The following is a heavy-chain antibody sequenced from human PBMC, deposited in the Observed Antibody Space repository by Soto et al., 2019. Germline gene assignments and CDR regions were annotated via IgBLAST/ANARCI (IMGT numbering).Heavy chain of an antibody. CDR3: ARRGCSSSWYYYYYDGMDV. D-gene: IGHD6-13*01. V-gene: IGHV1-8*01. J-gene: IGHJ6*04. Sequence: QVQLVQSGAEVKKPGASVKVSCKASGYTFTSYDINWVRQATGQGLEWMGWMNPNSGNTGYAQKFQGRVTMTRNTSISTAYMELSSLRSEDTAVYYCARRGCSSSWYYYYYDGMDVWGEGTTVTVSS. CDR2: MNPNSGNT. CDR1: GYTFTSYD.